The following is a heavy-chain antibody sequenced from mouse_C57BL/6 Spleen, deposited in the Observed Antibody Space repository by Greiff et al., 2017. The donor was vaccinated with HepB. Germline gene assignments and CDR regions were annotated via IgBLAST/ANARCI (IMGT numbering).Heavy chain of an antibody. CDR3: ARISSLYYYAMDY. V-gene: IGHV1-53*01. J-gene: IGHJ4*01. D-gene: IGHD1-1*01. Sequence: VQLQQPGTELVKPGASVKLSCKASGYTFTSYWMHWVKQRPGQGLEWIGNINPSNGGTNYNEKFKSKATLTVDKSSSTAYMQLSSLTSEDSAVYYCARISSLYYYAMDYWGQGTSVTVSS. CDR1: GYTFTSYW. CDR2: INPSNGGT.